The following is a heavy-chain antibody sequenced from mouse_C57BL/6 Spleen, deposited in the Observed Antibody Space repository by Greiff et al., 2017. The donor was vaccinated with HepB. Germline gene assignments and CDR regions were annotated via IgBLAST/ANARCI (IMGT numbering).Heavy chain of an antibody. Sequence: QVQLQQPGAELVRPGTSVKLSCKASGYTFTSYWMHWVKQRPGQGLEWIGVIDPSDSYTNYNQKFKGKATLTVDTSSSTAYMQLSSLTSEDSAVYYCGYGSSYEYFDVWGTGTTVTVSS. J-gene: IGHJ1*03. CDR2: IDPSDSYT. CDR3: GYGSSYEYFDV. CDR1: GYTFTSYW. V-gene: IGHV1-59*01. D-gene: IGHD1-1*01.